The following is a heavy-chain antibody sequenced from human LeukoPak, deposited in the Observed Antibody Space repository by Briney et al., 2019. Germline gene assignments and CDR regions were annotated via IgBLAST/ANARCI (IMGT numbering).Heavy chain of an antibody. CDR1: GFTFSSYA. D-gene: IGHD3-10*01. CDR3: VKDGGAGYYGSGSYYNYYYYYGMDV. Sequence: GGSLRLSCSASGFTFSSYAMHWVRQASGKGLECVSAISSNGGSTYYADSAKGRFTISRDNSKNTLYLQMSSLRAEDTAVYYCVKDGGAGYYGSGSYYNYYYYYGMDVWGKGTTVTVSS. V-gene: IGHV3-64D*06. J-gene: IGHJ6*04. CDR2: ISSNGGST.